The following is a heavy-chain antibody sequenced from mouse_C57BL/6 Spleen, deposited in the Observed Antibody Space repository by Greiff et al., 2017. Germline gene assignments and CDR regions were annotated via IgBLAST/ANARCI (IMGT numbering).Heavy chain of an antibody. V-gene: IGHV1-82*01. J-gene: IGHJ4*01. CDR3: ARSGGYDPNYYAMDY. Sequence: QVQLQQSGPELVKPGASVKISCKASGYAFSSSWMNWVKQRPGKGLEWIGRIYPGDGDTNYNGKFKGKATLTADKSASTAYMQLSSLTSEDSAVYVFARSGGYDPNYYAMDYWGQGTSVTVSS. D-gene: IGHD2-2*01. CDR1: GYAFSSSW. CDR2: IYPGDGDT.